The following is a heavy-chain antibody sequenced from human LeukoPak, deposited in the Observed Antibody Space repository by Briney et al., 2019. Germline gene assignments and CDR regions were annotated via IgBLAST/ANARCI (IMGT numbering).Heavy chain of an antibody. CDR2: LNWNGAST. J-gene: IGHJ1*01. V-gene: IGHV3-20*04. CDR1: GFTFNNAW. CDR3: ARDWYDSSGYFTFQH. Sequence: GGSLRLSCAASGFTFNNAWMTWVRQAPGKGLEWVSGLNWNGASTGYADSVKGRFTISRDNSKNTLYLQMNSLRAEDTAVYYCARDWYDSSGYFTFQHWGQGTLVTVSS. D-gene: IGHD3-22*01.